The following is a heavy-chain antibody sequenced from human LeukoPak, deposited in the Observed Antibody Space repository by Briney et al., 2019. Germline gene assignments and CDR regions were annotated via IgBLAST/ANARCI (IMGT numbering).Heavy chain of an antibody. CDR2: ISIYNGIT. CDR3: ARVLGNPNWFDP. D-gene: IGHD1-14*01. Sequence: GASVKVSCKTSGYTFTRNGIGWVRQAPGQGLEWMGWISIYNGITTYAQKFQGRVTMTADTSTSTAYMELTTLRNDDTAVYYCARVLGNPNWFDPWGQGSLDTVSS. V-gene: IGHV1-18*01. J-gene: IGHJ5*02. CDR1: GYTFTRNG.